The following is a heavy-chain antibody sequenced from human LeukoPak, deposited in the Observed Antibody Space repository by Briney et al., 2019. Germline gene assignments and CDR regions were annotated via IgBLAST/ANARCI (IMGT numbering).Heavy chain of an antibody. V-gene: IGHV3-23*01. J-gene: IGHJ4*02. D-gene: IGHD4-11*01. CDR3: ADSNYWYPVDY. Sequence: GSLRLSCAASGFTFSSYAMRWVRQAPGKGLEWVSSISGSGDSTYYADSVKGRFTISRDNSKNTLYLQMNSLRAEDTAVYYCADSNYWYPVDYWGQGTLVTVSS. CDR1: GFTFSSYA. CDR2: ISGSGDST.